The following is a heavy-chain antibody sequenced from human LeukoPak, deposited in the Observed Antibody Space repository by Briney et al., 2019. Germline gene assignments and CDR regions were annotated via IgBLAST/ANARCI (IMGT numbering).Heavy chain of an antibody. CDR3: AREEGPYFDC. Sequence: GGSLRLSCAASGFTFHDHGMSWVRQAPGKGLEWVSALNWNGDNTGYAASVRGRFTISRDNAKKSLYLQLNSLTAEDTAYYYCAREEGPYFDCWGQGTLVTVSS. CDR1: GFTFHDHG. V-gene: IGHV3-20*04. J-gene: IGHJ4*02. CDR2: LNWNGDNT.